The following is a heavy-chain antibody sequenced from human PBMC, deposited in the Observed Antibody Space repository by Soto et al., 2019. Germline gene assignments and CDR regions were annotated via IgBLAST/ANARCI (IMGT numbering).Heavy chain of an antibody. CDR3: ARDLAARPGYGMDV. J-gene: IGHJ6*02. CDR2: IYTSGST. D-gene: IGHD6-6*01. Sequence: SETLSLTCTVSVGSISGYYWIWIRQPAGKGLEWIGRIYTSGSTNYNPSLKSRVTMSVDTSKNQFSPKLSSVTAADTAVYYCARDLAARPGYGMDVWGQGTTVTVSS. CDR1: VGSISGYY. V-gene: IGHV4-4*07.